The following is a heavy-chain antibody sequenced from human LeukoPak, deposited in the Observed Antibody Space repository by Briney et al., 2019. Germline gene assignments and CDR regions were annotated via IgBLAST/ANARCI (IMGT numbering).Heavy chain of an antibody. V-gene: IGHV1-3*01. J-gene: IGHJ5*02. CDR1: GYTFTSYA. CDR3: AREKDLNWFDP. Sequence: ASVTVSCTASGYTFTSYAMHWVRQAPGQRLEWMGWINAGNGNTKYSQKFQGRVTITRDTSASTAYMELSSLRSEDTAVYYCAREKDLNWFDPWGQGTLVTVSS. CDR2: INAGNGNT.